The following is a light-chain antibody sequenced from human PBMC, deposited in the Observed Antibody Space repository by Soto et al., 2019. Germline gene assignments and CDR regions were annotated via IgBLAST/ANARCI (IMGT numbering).Light chain of an antibody. J-gene: IGKJ4*01. CDR3: QQYWSPPLT. CDR2: WAS. Sequence: DIVMTQSPDALAVSLGERATINCKSSQSILFNSNNKNYLAWYQQKPGQPPKLLIYWASTRESGVPDRFRGSGSGTDFTLTISSLQAEDVAVYYYQQYWSPPLTFGGGTKVEIK. CDR1: QSILFNSNNKNY. V-gene: IGKV4-1*01.